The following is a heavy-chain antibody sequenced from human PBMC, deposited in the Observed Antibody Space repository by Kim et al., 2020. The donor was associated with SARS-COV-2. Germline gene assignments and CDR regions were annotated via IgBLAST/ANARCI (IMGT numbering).Heavy chain of an antibody. V-gene: IGHV4-39*01. CDR3: ARQGTTVVTGWYFDL. D-gene: IGHD4-17*01. J-gene: IGHJ2*01. Sequence: PSLESRVTISIDTSKNQFSLKLSSVTAADTAVYYCARQGTTVVTGWYFDLWGRGTLVTVSS.